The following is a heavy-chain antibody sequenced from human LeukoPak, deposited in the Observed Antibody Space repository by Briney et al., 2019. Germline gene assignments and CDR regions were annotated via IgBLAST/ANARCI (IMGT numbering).Heavy chain of an antibody. CDR1: GYSFTSYW. CDR3: ARLRESGSRPGYVAAAGTLAFDI. Sequence: GEPLKISCKGSGYSFTSYWIGWVRQMPGKGLEWVGIIYPGDSETRYSPSFQGQVTISADKSISTAYLQWSSLKASDTAMYYCARLRESGSRPGYVAAAGTLAFDIWGQGTMVTVSS. J-gene: IGHJ3*02. D-gene: IGHD6-13*01. V-gene: IGHV5-51*01. CDR2: IYPGDSET.